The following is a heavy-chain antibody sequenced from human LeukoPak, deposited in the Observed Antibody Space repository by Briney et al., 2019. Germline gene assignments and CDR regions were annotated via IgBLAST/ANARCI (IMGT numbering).Heavy chain of an antibody. CDR2: INIDGSSR. CDR1: GFTFSTYW. CDR3: ARVRERGYSAFDY. V-gene: IGHV3-74*01. Sequence: PGGSLRLSCAASGFTFSTYWMHGVRQAPGKGLVWVSRINIDGSSRSYADSVKGRFTISRDNAKNTLYLQMNSLRAEDTAVYYCARVRERGYSAFDYWGQGTLVTVSS. J-gene: IGHJ4*02. D-gene: IGHD2-21*01.